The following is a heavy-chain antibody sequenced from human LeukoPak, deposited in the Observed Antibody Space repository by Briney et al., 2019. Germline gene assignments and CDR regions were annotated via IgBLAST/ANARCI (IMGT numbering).Heavy chain of an antibody. V-gene: IGHV4-59*08. CDR2: FSHSGST. Sequence: SATLSLTCTVSGGSISSYYWSWIRQPPGKGLEWIVYFSHSGSTNYNSSLKSRVTISVDTSKNQFSLKLSSVTAADTAVYYCASFSWGSGSYNQEAIWSWFDPWGQGTLVTVSS. J-gene: IGHJ5*02. CDR1: GGSISSYY. D-gene: IGHD3-10*01. CDR3: ASFSWGSGSYNQEAIWSWFDP.